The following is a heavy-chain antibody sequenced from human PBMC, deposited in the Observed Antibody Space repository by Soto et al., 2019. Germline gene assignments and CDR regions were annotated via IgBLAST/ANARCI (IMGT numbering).Heavy chain of an antibody. CDR1: GFTFSSYA. Sequence: EVQLLESGGDLIQPEGSLRLSCAASGFTFSSYAMSWVRQAPGKGLEWVSGISASGGGTAYADSVKGQFTVSSDNSQNTLYLQVNSLRAEDTAIYYCARGIAVADPYYYGMDVWGQGTTFTVSS. J-gene: IGHJ6*02. D-gene: IGHD6-19*01. V-gene: IGHV3-23*01. CDR2: ISASGGGT. CDR3: ARGIAVADPYYYGMDV.